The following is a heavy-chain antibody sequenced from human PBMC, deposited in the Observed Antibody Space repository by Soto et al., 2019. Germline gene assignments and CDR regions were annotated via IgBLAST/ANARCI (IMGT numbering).Heavy chain of an antibody. D-gene: IGHD3-9*01. Sequence: GGSLRLSCAASGFTFSSYAMHWVRQAPGKGLEWVAVISYDGTTGFYADSVKGRFTISRDNSKNTLYLQMSSLRGEDTALYYCAKDLRILRYLDWLAGVSWGQGTMVTVSS. CDR3: AKDLRILRYLDWLAGVS. V-gene: IGHV3-30*18. J-gene: IGHJ3*01. CDR2: ISYDGTTG. CDR1: GFTFSSYA.